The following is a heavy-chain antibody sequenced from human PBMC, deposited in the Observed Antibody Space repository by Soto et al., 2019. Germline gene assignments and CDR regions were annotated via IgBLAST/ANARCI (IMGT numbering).Heavy chain of an antibody. V-gene: IGHV1-58*01. Sequence: VASVKVSCKASGFTFTSSAVQWVRQARGQRLEWIGWIVVGSGNTNYAQKFQERVTITRDMSTSTAYMELSSLRSEDTAVYYCAADRSYDFWSGYYPTFDYWGQGTLVTVSS. CDR3: AADRSYDFWSGYYPTFDY. CDR2: IVVGSGNT. CDR1: GFTFTSSA. D-gene: IGHD3-3*01. J-gene: IGHJ4*02.